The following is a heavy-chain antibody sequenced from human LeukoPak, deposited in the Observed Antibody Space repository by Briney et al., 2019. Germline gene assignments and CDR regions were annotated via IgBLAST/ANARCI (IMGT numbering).Heavy chain of an antibody. V-gene: IGHV1-2*02. CDR3: TREARVGNWFDP. J-gene: IGHJ5*02. Sequence: ASVKVSCKASGYTFTDYYIHWVRQAPGQGLEWMGWINPDNGGTSYAQKFQGRVTMTRDTSISTVYMDLSRLRSDDTAVFYCTREARVGNWFDPWGQGTQVTVSS. CDR2: INPDNGGT. D-gene: IGHD2-15*01. CDR1: GYTFTDYY.